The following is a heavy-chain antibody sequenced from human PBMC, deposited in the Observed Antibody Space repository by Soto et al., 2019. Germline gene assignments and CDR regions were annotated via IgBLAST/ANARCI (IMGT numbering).Heavy chain of an antibody. V-gene: IGHV3-66*01. J-gene: IGHJ5*02. CDR3: AREHCSSTSCNGFDP. D-gene: IGHD2-2*01. CDR2: IYSGGST. CDR1: GFTVSSNY. Sequence: GSLRLSCAASGFTVSSNYMSWVRQAPGKGLEWVSVIYSGGSTYYADSVKGRFTISRDNSKNTLYLQMNSLRAEDTAVYYCAREHCSSTSCNGFDPWGQGTLVTVSS.